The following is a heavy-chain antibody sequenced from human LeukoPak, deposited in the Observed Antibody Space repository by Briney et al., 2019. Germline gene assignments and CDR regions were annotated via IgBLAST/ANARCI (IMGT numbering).Heavy chain of an antibody. CDR1: GGTFSSYA. CDR3: AKSIGRTGYFDL. CDR2: INPSGGST. V-gene: IGHV1-46*01. D-gene: IGHD2-8*02. Sequence: GASVKVSCKASGGTFSSYAISWVRQAPGQGLEWMGIINPSGGSTSYAQKFQGRVTMTRDMSTSTVYMELSSLRSEDTAVYYCAKSIGRTGYFDLWGRGTLVTVSS. J-gene: IGHJ2*01.